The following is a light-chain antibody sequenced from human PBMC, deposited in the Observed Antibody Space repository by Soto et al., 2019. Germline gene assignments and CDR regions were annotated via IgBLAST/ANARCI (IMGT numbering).Light chain of an antibody. CDR3: SSYTDSSNHV. CDR1: SSDLAIYNY. Sequence: QSVLTLPASVSGSPGQSITISCTGTSSDLAIYNYVSWYQQQPGKAPKLMIYQVTNRPSGVSNRFSGSRSGNTASLTISGLQAEDEADYYCSSYTDSSNHVFGTGTKVTVL. V-gene: IGLV2-14*01. J-gene: IGLJ1*01. CDR2: QVT.